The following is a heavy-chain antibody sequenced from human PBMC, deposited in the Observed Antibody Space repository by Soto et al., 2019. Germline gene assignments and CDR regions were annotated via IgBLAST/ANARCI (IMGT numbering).Heavy chain of an antibody. V-gene: IGHV1-18*01. CDR2: ISAYNGNT. CDR1: GYTFTSYG. Sequence: ASVKVSCKASGYTFTSYGISWVRQAPGQGLEWMGWISAYNGNTNYAQKLQGRVTMTTDTSTSTAYMELRSLRSDDTAVYYCARDMDDILTGYYERSFDYWGXGTLVTVAA. D-gene: IGHD3-9*01. J-gene: IGHJ4*01. CDR3: ARDMDDILTGYYERSFDY.